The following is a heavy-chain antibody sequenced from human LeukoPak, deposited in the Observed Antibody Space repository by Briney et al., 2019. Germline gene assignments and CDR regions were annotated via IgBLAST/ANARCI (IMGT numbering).Heavy chain of an antibody. J-gene: IGHJ4*02. CDR1: GFTFGSYT. D-gene: IGHD2-2*01. Sequence: GGSLRLSCAASGFTFGSYTMNWVHQAPGKGPEWVSSTCSTRTYICYADSVKGRFTISRDNAKNSVYLQMDSLRAEDTAVYYCARGFGGYCSSTSCLVTIDYWGQGIPVTVSS. CDR2: TCSTRTYI. CDR3: ARGFGGYCSSTSCLVTIDY. V-gene: IGHV3-21*01.